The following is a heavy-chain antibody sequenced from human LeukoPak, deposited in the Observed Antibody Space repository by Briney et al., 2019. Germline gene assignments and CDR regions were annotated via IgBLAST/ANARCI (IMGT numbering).Heavy chain of an antibody. D-gene: IGHD4-17*01. J-gene: IGHJ5*02. CDR1: GYTFTSYY. CDR3: ARVVTTVTKWFDP. Sequence: GASVKVSCKASGYTFTSYYIHWVRQAPGQGLEWMGLINPSAGSTNYAQKFQGRVTMTRDTSISTAYMELSRLRSDDTAVYYCARVVTTVTKWFDPWGQGTLVTVSS. CDR2: INPSAGST. V-gene: IGHV1-46*01.